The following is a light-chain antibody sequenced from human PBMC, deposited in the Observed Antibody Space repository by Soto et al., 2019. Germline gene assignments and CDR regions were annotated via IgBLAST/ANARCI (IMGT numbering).Light chain of an antibody. CDR3: QAWDSNTVV. CDR2: QDN. J-gene: IGLJ2*01. V-gene: IGLV3-1*01. Sequence: SYELTQPPSVSVSPGQTASITGSGDKLGDKYTCWYQQKPGQSPVLVIYQDNKRPSGIPERFSGSNSGNTASLTISGTQAMDEADYYCQAWDSNTVVFGGGTKVTVL. CDR1: KLGDKY.